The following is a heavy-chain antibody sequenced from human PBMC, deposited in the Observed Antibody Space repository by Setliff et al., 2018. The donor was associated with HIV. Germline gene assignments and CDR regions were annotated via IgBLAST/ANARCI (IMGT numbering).Heavy chain of an antibody. CDR3: ARQITMVRGVYQPYYYYYMDV. D-gene: IGHD3-10*01. J-gene: IGHJ6*03. CDR1: GGSVSSGAYF. CDR2: IYYSGST. Sequence: SETLSLTCTVSGGSVSSGAYFWSWIRQHPGKGLEWIGYIYYSGSTNYNPSLKSRVTISVDTSKNQFSLKLSSVTAADTAVYYCARQITMVRGVYQPYYYYYMDVWGKGTTVTVSS. V-gene: IGHV4-61*08.